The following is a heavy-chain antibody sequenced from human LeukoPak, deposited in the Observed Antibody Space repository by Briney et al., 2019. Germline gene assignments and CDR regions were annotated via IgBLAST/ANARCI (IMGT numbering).Heavy chain of an antibody. CDR2: ISGVNT. Sequence: PGGSLRLSCATPGFAFSNYAMSWFRQAPGKGLEWVSGISGVNTYYADFVKGRFTISRDNSKNVLYVQMNRLRVEDTAVYFCAKDVCTSPRCLLYSDSWGQGTLVTVSS. J-gene: IGHJ4*02. CDR3: AKDVCTSPRCLLYSDS. V-gene: IGHV3-23*01. D-gene: IGHD2-8*01. CDR1: GFAFSNYA.